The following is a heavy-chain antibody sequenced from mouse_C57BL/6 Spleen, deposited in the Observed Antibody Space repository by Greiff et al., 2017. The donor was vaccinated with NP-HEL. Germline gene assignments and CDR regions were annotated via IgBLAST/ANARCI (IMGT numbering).Heavy chain of an antibody. CDR3: ARNFGELRPDYFDY. Sequence: VKVVESGPGLVQPSQSLSITCTVSGFSLTSYGVHWVRQSPGKGLEWLGVIWSGGSTDYNAAFISRLSISKDNSKSQVFFKMNSLQADDTAIYYCARNFGELRPDYFDYWGQGTTLTVSS. CDR1: GFSLTSYG. V-gene: IGHV2-2*01. D-gene: IGHD3-2*02. J-gene: IGHJ2*01. CDR2: IWSGGST.